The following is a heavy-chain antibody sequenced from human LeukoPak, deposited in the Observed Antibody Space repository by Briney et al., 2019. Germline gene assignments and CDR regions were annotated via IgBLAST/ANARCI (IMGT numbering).Heavy chain of an antibody. Sequence: GGSLRLSCAGSGFTFSNYALSWVRQAPGRGLEWVSAIKGSGSFTKYADSVTGRFTISRDNSKIMLYLQMSSLTADDTAIYYCARDPNGDYIGAFDFGGQGTMDSVSS. CDR3: ARDPNGDYIGAFDF. CDR1: GFTFSNYA. CDR2: IKGSGSFT. J-gene: IGHJ3*01. V-gene: IGHV3-23*01. D-gene: IGHD4-17*01.